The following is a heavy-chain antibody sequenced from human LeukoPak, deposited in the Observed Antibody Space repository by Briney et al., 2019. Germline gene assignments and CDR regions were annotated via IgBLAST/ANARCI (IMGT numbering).Heavy chain of an antibody. CDR3: ARDPGRMGIRTPY. Sequence: GGSLRLSCAASGFAFSSNAMSWVRQAPGKGLEWVSVIYSGGSTYYADSVKGRFTISRDNSKNTLYLQMNSLRAEDTAVYYCARDPGRMGIRTPYWGQGTLVTVSS. D-gene: IGHD3-16*01. CDR1: GFAFSSNA. V-gene: IGHV3-53*01. CDR2: IYSGGST. J-gene: IGHJ4*02.